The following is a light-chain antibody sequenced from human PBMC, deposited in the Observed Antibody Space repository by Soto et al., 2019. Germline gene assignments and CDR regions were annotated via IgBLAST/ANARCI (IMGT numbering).Light chain of an antibody. CDR2: DAT. J-gene: IGKJ5*01. Sequence: DIQVTQSPSSLSASVGNRLTISCPASQSISTYLNLEQKKPGKAPNLLIYDATRLQSGGHSRVSGRGGGTDFTPSISRVQPEDFVNYFCQQSYMDPITFGQGTRLEI. V-gene: IGKV1-39*01. CDR3: QQSYMDPIT. CDR1: QSISTY.